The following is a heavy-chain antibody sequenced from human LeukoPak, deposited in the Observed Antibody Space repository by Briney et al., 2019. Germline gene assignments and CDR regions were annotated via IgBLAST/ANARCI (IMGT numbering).Heavy chain of an antibody. CDR2: IRFDGTNK. CDR3: TKEFCSTTSCYSRDYYYYMDV. J-gene: IGHJ6*03. V-gene: IGHV3-30*02. Sequence: GGSLRLSCAASGFTFSSYSMSWVRQAPGKGLEWVAFIRFDGTNKNYADSVKGRFTISRDNPKNTLYVQMNSLRPEDTAVYYCTKEFCSTTSCYSRDYYYYMDVWGEGTTVTVSS. D-gene: IGHD2-2*01. CDR1: GFTFSSYS.